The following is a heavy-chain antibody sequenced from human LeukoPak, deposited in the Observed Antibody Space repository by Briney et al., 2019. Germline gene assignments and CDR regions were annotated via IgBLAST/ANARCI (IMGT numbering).Heavy chain of an antibody. CDR3: ARGVYGAYFDF. D-gene: IGHD4-17*01. V-gene: IGHV4-61*08. Sequence: SETLSLTCTVSGGSFSSSGYYWSWLRQPPGKGLEWIAYRQSNGYTEYYPSLMSRVTISLDTSKRQLSLKLTSVTAADTAVYYCARGVYGAYFDFWGQGTLVTVSS. CDR1: GGSFSSSGYY. CDR2: RQSNGYT. J-gene: IGHJ4*02.